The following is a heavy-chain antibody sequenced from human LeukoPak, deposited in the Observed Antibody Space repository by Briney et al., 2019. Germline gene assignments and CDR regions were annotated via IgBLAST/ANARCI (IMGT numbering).Heavy chain of an antibody. CDR2: IYHSGST. Sequence: KASETLSLTCTVSGYSISSGYYWGWIRQPPGKGLEWIGEIYHSGSTNYNPSLKSRVTISVDKSKNQFSLKLSSVTAADTAVYYCARASLAVAGKIGVFDYWGQGTLVTVSS. CDR3: ARASLAVAGKIGVFDY. D-gene: IGHD6-19*01. V-gene: IGHV4-38-2*02. J-gene: IGHJ4*02. CDR1: GYSISSGYY.